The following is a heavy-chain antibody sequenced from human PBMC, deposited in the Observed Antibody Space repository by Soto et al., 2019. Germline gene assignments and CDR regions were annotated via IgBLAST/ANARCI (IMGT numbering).Heavy chain of an antibody. V-gene: IGHV4-39*01. CDR3: ASGENIAAAGTLDY. D-gene: IGHD6-13*01. J-gene: IGHJ4*02. CDR2: IYYSGST. Sequence: SETLSLTCTVSGGSISSSSYYWGWIRQPPGKGLEWIGSIYYSGSTYYNPSLKSRVTISVDTSKNQFSLKLSSVTAADTAVYYCASGENIAAAGTLDYWGQGTLVTVSS. CDR1: GGSISSSSYY.